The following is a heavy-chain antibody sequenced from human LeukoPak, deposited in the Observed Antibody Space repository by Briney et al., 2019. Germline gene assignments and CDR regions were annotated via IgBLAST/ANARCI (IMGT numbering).Heavy chain of an antibody. Sequence: MASETLSLTCTVSGGSISSYYWSWIRQPAGKGLEWIGRIYTSGSTNYNPSLKSRVTMSVDTSKNQFSLKLSSVTAADTAVYYCARAPLDIVANAFDYWGQGTLVTVSS. J-gene: IGHJ4*02. V-gene: IGHV4-4*07. CDR2: IYTSGST. CDR3: ARAPLDIVANAFDY. CDR1: GGSISSYY. D-gene: IGHD5-12*01.